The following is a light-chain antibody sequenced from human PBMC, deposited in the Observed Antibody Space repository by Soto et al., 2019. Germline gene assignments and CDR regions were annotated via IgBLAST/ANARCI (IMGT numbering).Light chain of an antibody. Sequence: DIVMTQSPDSLAVSLGERATINCKSSQSLLYSSNNKNYLTWYQQKPGQPPKMIIYWASSRKSGVPDRFSGSGSGTDFTLTISSLQAEDVAVYYCQQYYSHPPTFGQGTNVEVK. CDR2: WAS. J-gene: IGKJ1*01. CDR3: QQYYSHPPT. CDR1: QSLLYSSNNKNY. V-gene: IGKV4-1*01.